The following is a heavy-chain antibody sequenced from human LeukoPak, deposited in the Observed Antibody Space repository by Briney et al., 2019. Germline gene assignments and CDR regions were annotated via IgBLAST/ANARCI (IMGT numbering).Heavy chain of an antibody. Sequence: GRSLRLSCAASGFTFSSYAMSWVRQAPGKGLEWVSAISGSGGSTYYADSVKGRFTISRDNSKNTLYLQMNSLRAEDTAVYYCAKVPWDEQQLVPWFDPWGRGTLVTVSS. D-gene: IGHD6-13*01. CDR3: AKVPWDEQQLVPWFDP. CDR1: GFTFSSYA. CDR2: ISGSGGST. V-gene: IGHV3-23*01. J-gene: IGHJ5*02.